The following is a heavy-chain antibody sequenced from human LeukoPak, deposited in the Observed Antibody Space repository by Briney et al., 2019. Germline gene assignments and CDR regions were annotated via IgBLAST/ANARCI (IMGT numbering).Heavy chain of an antibody. D-gene: IGHD3-9*01. J-gene: IGHJ6*02. CDR1: GGSIDSYY. CDR3: AREMKGNNDFLTGHYHSYHHGMDV. Sequence: ASETLSLTCSVSGGSIDSYYWSWIRQPAGKGLEWIGRIYASGTTKYNPSLKSRVDMSVDTSKSQFSLKLRSVTAVDTAVYFCAREMKGNNDFLTGHYHSYHHGMDVWGQGTTVIVSS. CDR2: IYASGTT. V-gene: IGHV4-4*07.